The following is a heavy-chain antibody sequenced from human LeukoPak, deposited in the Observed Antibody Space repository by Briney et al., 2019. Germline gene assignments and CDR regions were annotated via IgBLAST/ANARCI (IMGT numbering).Heavy chain of an antibody. Sequence: GTSLRLSCAASGFTFSSSAMHWVRQAPGKGLEWVAVVSYDGSNKYYADSVKGRFTISRDNSKNTLYMQMNSLRPEDTAVYYCARGPYSGSYSWFDPWGQGTLVTVSS. CDR1: GFTFSSSA. J-gene: IGHJ5*02. CDR3: ARGPYSGSYSWFDP. CDR2: VSYDGSNK. D-gene: IGHD1-26*01. V-gene: IGHV3-30-3*01.